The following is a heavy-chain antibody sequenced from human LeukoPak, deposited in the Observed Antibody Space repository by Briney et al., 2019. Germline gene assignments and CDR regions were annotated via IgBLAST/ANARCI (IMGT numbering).Heavy chain of an antibody. CDR2: IYRTGST. J-gene: IGHJ6*03. CDR3: ARTYGDYRTTYYYYYMDV. CDR1: GYSVGSGYY. Sequence: SETLSLTCAVSGYSVGSGYYWAWIRQPPGKGVEWIGSIYRTGSTYYNPSLRSRVTLSLDTSYNQLSLRLRSVTAADTATYFCARTYGDYRTTYYYYYMDVWGQGTTVPVSS. V-gene: IGHV4-38-2*01. D-gene: IGHD4-17*01.